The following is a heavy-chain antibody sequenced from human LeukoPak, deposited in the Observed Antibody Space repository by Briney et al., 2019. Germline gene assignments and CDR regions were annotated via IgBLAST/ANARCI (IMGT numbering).Heavy chain of an antibody. D-gene: IGHD6-19*01. V-gene: IGHV3-7*01. CDR3: ARAQGWLVQ. J-gene: IGHJ4*02. CDR1: GFTFSSYW. Sequence: GGSLRLSCAASGFTFSSYWRSWVRQAPGKGLEWVANIKQDGSEKYYVDSVKGRFTIARDNAKNSLYLQMNSLRAEDTAVYYCARAQGWLVQWGQGTLVTVSS. CDR2: IKQDGSEK.